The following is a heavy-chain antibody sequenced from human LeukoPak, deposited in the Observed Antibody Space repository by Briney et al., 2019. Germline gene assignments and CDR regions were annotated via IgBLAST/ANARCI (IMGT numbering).Heavy chain of an antibody. CDR3: ATVLHYTSCYRD. V-gene: IGHV1-24*01. D-gene: IGHD2-2*01. CDR2: FDPEDGET. Sequence: ASVKVSCKVSGYTLTELSMHWVRQAPGKGLEWMGGFDPEDGETIYAQKSQSRVTMTEDTSTDTAYMELSSLRSEDTAVYYCATVLHYTSCYRDWGQGTLVTVSS. J-gene: IGHJ4*02. CDR1: GYTLTELS.